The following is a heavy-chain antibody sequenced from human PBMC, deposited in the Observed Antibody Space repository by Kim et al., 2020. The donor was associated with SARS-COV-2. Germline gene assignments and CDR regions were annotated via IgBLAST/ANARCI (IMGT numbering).Heavy chain of an antibody. CDR2: IYYSGST. V-gene: IGHV4-59*13. D-gene: IGHD3-9*01. CDR3: ARGVLRYFGWFPDIAPADYYYGMDV. CDR1: GGSISSYY. Sequence: SETLSLTCTVSGGSISSYYWSWIRQPPGKGLEWIGYIYYSGSTNYNPSLKSRVTISVDTSKNQFSLKLSSVTAADTAVYYCARGVLRYFGWFPDIAPADYYYGMDVWGQGTTVTVSS. J-gene: IGHJ6*02.